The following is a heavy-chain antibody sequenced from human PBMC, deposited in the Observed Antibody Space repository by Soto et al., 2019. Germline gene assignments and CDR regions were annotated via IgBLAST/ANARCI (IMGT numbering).Heavy chain of an antibody. CDR1: GFTVSSYY. CDR3: AMNYLSSGYSYGGDFDY. CDR2: IYSGGST. D-gene: IGHD5-18*01. J-gene: IGHJ4*02. V-gene: IGHV3-53*04. Sequence: GWCLRLSCAASGFTVSSYYISWARQAPGKGLEWVSVIYSGGSTYYADSVKGRFTISRHNSRNTLYLQMNSLRAEDTAVYYCAMNYLSSGYSYGGDFDYWRQGTLDTVSS.